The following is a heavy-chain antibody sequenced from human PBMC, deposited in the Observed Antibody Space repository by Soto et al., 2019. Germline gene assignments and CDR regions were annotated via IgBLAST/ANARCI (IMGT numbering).Heavy chain of an antibody. Sequence: GSLRLSCAASGFTVSSDYMSWVRQAPGKGLEWVSVIYSGGSTFYADSVKGRLTISRDKSKNTLYLQMNSLRAEDTAVYCCARGDSSSTFDYWGQGTLVTVSS. D-gene: IGHD6-6*01. J-gene: IGHJ4*02. CDR1: GFTVSSDY. CDR3: ARGDSSSTFDY. CDR2: IYSGGST. V-gene: IGHV3-66*01.